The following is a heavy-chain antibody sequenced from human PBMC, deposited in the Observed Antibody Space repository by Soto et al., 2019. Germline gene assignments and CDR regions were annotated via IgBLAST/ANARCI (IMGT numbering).Heavy chain of an antibody. CDR2: YDPEDGEA. D-gene: IGHD2-2*01. CDR1: GYTLTELS. CDR3: ATDSGMVVVPVARKWGFDP. V-gene: IGHV1-24*01. Sequence: ASVKVSCKVSGYTLTELSMHWVRQAPGKGLEWMGGYDPEDGEAIYAQKFQGRVTMTEDTSTDTAYMELRSLRSEDTAVYYCATDSGMVVVPVARKWGFDPWGQGTLVTVSS. J-gene: IGHJ5*02.